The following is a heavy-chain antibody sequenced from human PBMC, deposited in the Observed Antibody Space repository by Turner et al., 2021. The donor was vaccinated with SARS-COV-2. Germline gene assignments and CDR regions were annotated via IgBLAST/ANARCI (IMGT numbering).Heavy chain of an antibody. V-gene: IGHV3-21*01. CDR3: ARWDNYYDSSGYYPDAFDI. J-gene: IGHJ3*02. CDR1: GFTFSSYS. CDR2: ISSSSSYI. D-gene: IGHD3-22*01. Sequence: EVQLVASGGGLVKPGWSLRLSCAASGFTFSSYSMNWVRQAPGKGLEWVSSISSSSSYIYYADSVKGRFTISRDNAKNSLYLQMNSLRAEDTAVYYCARWDNYYDSSGYYPDAFDIWGQGTMVTVSS.